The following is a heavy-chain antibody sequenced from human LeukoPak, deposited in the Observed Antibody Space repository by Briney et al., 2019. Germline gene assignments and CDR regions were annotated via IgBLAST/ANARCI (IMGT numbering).Heavy chain of an antibody. CDR3: AREPGEQYQLRIWGGYYYYMDV. Sequence: ASVKVSCTASGYTFTSYGISWVRQAPGQGLEWMGWISAYNGNTNYAQKLQGRVTMTTDTSTSTAYMELRSLRSDDTAVYYCAREPGEQYQLRIWGGYYYYMDVWGKGTTVTVSS. CDR1: GYTFTSYG. V-gene: IGHV1-18*01. J-gene: IGHJ6*03. D-gene: IGHD2-2*01. CDR2: ISAYNGNT.